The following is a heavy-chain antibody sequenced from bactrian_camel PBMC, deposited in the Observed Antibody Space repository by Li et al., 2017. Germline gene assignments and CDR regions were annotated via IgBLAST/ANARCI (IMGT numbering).Heavy chain of an antibody. J-gene: IGHJ4*01. Sequence: QLVESGGGLVQPGGSLRLSCAASGFTYSGYWMYWVRQAPGKGLEWVSSIYSDGSDTDYADSVKGRFTISRDNAKDTVYLQMNSLKSDDTGLYYCTTDGFIRNSYNRYWGQGTQVTVS. CDR1: GFTYSGYW. D-gene: IGHD1*01. CDR3: TTDGFIRNSYNRY. CDR2: IYSDGSDT. V-gene: IGHV3S6*01.